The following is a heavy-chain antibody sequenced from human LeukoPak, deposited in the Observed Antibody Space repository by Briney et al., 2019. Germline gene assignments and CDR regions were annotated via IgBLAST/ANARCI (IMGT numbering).Heavy chain of an antibody. J-gene: IGHJ4*02. CDR2: INHSGST. V-gene: IGHV4-34*01. CDR1: GGSFSGYY. D-gene: IGHD3-22*01. CDR3: ARHTGYYYDSSGYPDKSHYFDY. Sequence: SETLSLTCAVYGGSFSGYYWSWIRQPPGKGLEWIGEINHSGSTNYNPSLKSRVTISVDTSKNQFSLKLSSVTAADTAVYYCARHTGYYYDSSGYPDKSHYFDYWGQGTLVTVSS.